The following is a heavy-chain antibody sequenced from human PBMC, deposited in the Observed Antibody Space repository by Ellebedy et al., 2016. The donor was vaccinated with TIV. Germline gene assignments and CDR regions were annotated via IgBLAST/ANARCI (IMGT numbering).Heavy chain of an antibody. Sequence: SETLSLXXTVSNASISDYYWSWIRQVQGKGMERIGYMYYSGTPKYNPSLKSRVTMSADTSKNQFSLKVHSVTAADSAVYYCARDPSGDYGVWGHGILVTVSS. V-gene: IGHV4-59*01. CDR2: MYYSGTP. J-gene: IGHJ4*01. CDR3: ARDPSGDYGV. D-gene: IGHD2-21*02. CDR1: NASISDYY.